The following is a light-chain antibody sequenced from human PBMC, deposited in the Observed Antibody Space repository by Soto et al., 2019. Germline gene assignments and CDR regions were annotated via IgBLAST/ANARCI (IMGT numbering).Light chain of an antibody. J-gene: IGKJ4*01. CDR2: SAS. Sequence: DIHLTQSPSFLSAIVGDTVTITCRASQAMSTYLAWYQQKPGKVPKLLIRSASTLQSGVPPRFSGGGSGTEFTLTITTLQPDDSGIYYCQQLNGYQLAFGGGTKV. CDR3: QQLNGYQLA. CDR1: QAMSTY. V-gene: IGKV1-9*01.